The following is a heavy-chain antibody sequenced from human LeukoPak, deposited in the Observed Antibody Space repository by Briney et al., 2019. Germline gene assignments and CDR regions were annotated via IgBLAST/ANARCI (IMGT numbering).Heavy chain of an antibody. CDR2: ISSSSIYI. Sequence: PGGSLRLSCAASGFTFSSYNMNWVRQAPGKGLEWVSSISSSSIYIYYADSVKGRFTISRDNAKNSLYLQMNSLRAEDTAVYYCAGDPTTYGSGSYYYYFEYWGQGTLVTVSS. CDR3: AGDPTTYGSGSYYYYFEY. D-gene: IGHD3-10*01. CDR1: GFTFSSYN. J-gene: IGHJ4*02. V-gene: IGHV3-21*01.